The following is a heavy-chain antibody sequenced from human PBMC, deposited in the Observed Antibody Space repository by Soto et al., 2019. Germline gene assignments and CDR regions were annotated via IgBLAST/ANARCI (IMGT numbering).Heavy chain of an antibody. J-gene: IGHJ4*03. D-gene: IGHD5-12*01. CDR2: ITGSDGRT. CDR1: GFTFATYT. Sequence: EVQLLESGGGLVQPGGSLRLSCAASGFTFATYTMSWVRQTPGKGLEWVSAITGSDGRTYYADSVKGRFTISRDNSKNTLYLQMNSLGAEDTAVYYCAKNSAATIRVGFDYWGQGTTVTVSP. CDR3: AKNSAATIRVGFDY. V-gene: IGHV3-23*01.